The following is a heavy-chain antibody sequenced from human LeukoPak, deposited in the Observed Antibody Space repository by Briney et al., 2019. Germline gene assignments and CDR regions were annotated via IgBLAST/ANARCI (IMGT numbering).Heavy chain of an antibody. J-gene: IGHJ5*01. CDR3: ARGPGQLTSECFDS. V-gene: IGHV4-59*01. Sequence: DPSETLSLTCTVSGGSISSYYWSWIRQPPGKGLEWIGYIYYSGSTNYNPSLKSRVTISVDTSKNQFSLKLSFVTAADTAVYYCARGPGQLTSECFDSWGQGILVTVSS. CDR2: IYYSGST. CDR1: GGSISSYY. D-gene: IGHD6-13*01.